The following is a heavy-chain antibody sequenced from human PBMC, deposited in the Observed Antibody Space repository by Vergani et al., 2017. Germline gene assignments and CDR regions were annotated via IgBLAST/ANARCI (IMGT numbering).Heavy chain of an antibody. CDR2: ISYDGSNK. CDR3: ARLTIFLSRDYFDY. V-gene: IGHV3-30-3*01. CDR1: GFTFSSYA. D-gene: IGHD3-3*02. Sequence: QVQLVESGGGVVQPGRSLRLSCAASGFTFSSYAMHWVRQAPGKGLEWVAVISYDGSNKYYADSVKGRFTISRDNSKNTLYLQMNSLRAEDTAVYYCARLTIFLSRDYFDYWGQGTLVTVSS. J-gene: IGHJ4*02.